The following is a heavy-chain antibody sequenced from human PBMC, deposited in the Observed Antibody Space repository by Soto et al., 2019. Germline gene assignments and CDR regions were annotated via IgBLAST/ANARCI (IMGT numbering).Heavy chain of an antibody. CDR1: GVSISSSSYY. CDR3: ARHSPKNYIWGSYRPNWFDP. Sequence: SETLSLTCTVSGVSISSSSYYWGWIRQPPGKGLEWIGSIYYSGSTYYNPSLKSRVTISVDTSKNQFSLKLSSVTAADTAVYYCARHSPKNYIWGSYRPNWFDPWGQGTLVTVSS. J-gene: IGHJ5*02. D-gene: IGHD3-16*02. CDR2: IYYSGST. V-gene: IGHV4-39*01.